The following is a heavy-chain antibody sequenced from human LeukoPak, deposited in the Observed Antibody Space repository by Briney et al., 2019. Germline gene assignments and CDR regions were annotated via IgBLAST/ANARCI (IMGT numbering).Heavy chain of an antibody. J-gene: IGHJ4*02. CDR2: ISGSGGST. CDR3: AKDPYYDSSGYWGE. D-gene: IGHD3-22*01. V-gene: IGHV3-23*01. Sequence: ETLSLTCAVYGGSFSGYYWSWIRQPPGKGLEWVSAISGSGGSTYYADSVKGRFTISRDNSKNTLYLQMNSLRAEDTAVYYCAKDPYYDSSGYWGEWGQGTLVTVSS. CDR1: GGSFSGYY.